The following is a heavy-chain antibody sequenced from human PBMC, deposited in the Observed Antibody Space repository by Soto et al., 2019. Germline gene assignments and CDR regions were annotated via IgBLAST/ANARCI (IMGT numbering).Heavy chain of an antibody. J-gene: IGHJ6*03. CDR1: GYTFTSYD. CDR2: MNPNSGNT. D-gene: IGHD2-2*01. CDR3: ARGQTWYQLLSKQWLRRYYSSMDV. Sequence: GASVKVSCKASGYTFTSYDINWVRQATGQGLEWMGWMNPNSGNTGYAQKFQGRVTMTRNTSISTAYMELSSLRSEDTAVYYCARGQTWYQLLSKQWLRRYYSSMDVWGKATSVTLSS. V-gene: IGHV1-8*01.